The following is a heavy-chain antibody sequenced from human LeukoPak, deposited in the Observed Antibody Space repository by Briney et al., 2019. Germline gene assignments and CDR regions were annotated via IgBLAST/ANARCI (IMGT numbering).Heavy chain of an antibody. D-gene: IGHD2-21*02. J-gene: IGHJ4*02. V-gene: IGHV3-21*01. CDR2: ISSSSSYI. CDR1: GFTFSSYS. CDR3: ARAQDCGGDCYTFDY. Sequence: TGGSLRLSCAASGFTFSSYSMNWVRQAPGKGLEWVSSISSSSSYIYYADSVKGRFTISRDNAKNSLYLQMNSLRAEDTAVYYCARAQDCGGDCYTFDYWGQGTLVTVSS.